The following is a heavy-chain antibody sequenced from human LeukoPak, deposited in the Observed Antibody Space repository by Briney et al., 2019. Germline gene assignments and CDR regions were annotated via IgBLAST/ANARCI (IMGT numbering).Heavy chain of an antibody. CDR2: VYSSGTT. Sequence: PSETLSLTCTVSGDSINNFYWSWIRQPAGKGLEWIGRVYSSGTTDYNPSLKSRVSMSVDTSSNQFSLKLSSVTAADTAVYYCARSKSPQQLVRFDPWGQGTLVTVSS. V-gene: IGHV4-4*07. CDR1: GDSINNFY. J-gene: IGHJ5*02. CDR3: ARSKSPQQLVRFDP. D-gene: IGHD6-13*01.